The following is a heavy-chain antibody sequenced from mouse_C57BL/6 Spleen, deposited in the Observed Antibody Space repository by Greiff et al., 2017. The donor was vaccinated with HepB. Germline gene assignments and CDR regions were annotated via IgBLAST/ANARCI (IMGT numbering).Heavy chain of an antibody. D-gene: IGHD2-4*01. J-gene: IGHJ2*01. Sequence: QVQLQQSGPELVKPGASVKLSCKASGYTFTSYDINWVKQRPGQGLEWIGWIYPRDGSTKYNEKFKGKATLTVDTSSSTAYMELHSLTSEDSAVYFCASPPYYDYDYFDYWGQGTTLTVSS. CDR1: GYTFTSYD. CDR3: ASPPYYDYDYFDY. CDR2: IYPRDGST. V-gene: IGHV1-85*01.